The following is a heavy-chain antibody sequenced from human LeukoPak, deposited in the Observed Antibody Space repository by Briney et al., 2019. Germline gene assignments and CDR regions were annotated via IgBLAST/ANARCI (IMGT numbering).Heavy chain of an antibody. CDR2: INTYNGFS. D-gene: IGHD1-1*01. Sequence: ASVKVSCKTSGYSFTSSGITWVRQAPGQGLEWMGWINTYNGFSKYARKLQGRVTMTADTSKSTAYMELSSLSSDDTAVYYCAKNTTGGYSDYWGQGILVTVSS. J-gene: IGHJ4*02. CDR1: GYSFTSSG. CDR3: AKNTTGGYSDY. V-gene: IGHV1-18*01.